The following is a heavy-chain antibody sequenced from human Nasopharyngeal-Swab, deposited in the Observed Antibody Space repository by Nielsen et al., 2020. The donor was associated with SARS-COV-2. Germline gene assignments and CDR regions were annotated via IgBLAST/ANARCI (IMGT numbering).Heavy chain of an antibody. CDR1: GFTFSGYG. J-gene: IGHJ3*02. CDR2: ISYDGSNK. D-gene: IGHD2-15*01. V-gene: IGHV3-30*18. Sequence: LSLTCAASGFTFSGYGMHWVRQAPGKGLEWVAVISYDGSNKYYADSVKGRFTISRDNSKNTLYLQMSSLRAEDTAVYYCAKSSGGSPRRAFDIWGQGTMVTVSS. CDR3: AKSSGGSPRRAFDI.